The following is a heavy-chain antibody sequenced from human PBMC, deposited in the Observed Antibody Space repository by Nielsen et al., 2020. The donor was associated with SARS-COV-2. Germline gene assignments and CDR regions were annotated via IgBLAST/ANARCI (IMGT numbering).Heavy chain of an antibody. CDR1: GYTFTDYY. D-gene: IGHD3-3*01. CDR2: INPSGGNT. CDR3: ARDPSIFGVLIPSAD. Sequence: ASVKVSCKASGYTFTDYYIHWVRQGPGQGLEWMGMINPSGGNTNYAPKFQGRVTTTRDTSTTTVYMDLSSLRSEDTAIYYCARDPSIFGVLIPSADWGQGTLVAVSS. J-gene: IGHJ4*02. V-gene: IGHV1-46*01.